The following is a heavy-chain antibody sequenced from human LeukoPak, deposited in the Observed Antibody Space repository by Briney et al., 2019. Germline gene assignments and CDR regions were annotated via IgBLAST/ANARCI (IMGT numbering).Heavy chain of an antibody. CDR2: ISGSGGST. V-gene: IGHV3-23*01. CDR3: AKDLVWFGEFPLGAFDI. D-gene: IGHD3-10*01. CDR1: GFTFSSYA. Sequence: GGSLRLSCAASGFTFSSYAMSWVRQAPGKGLEWVSAISGSGGSTYYADSVKGRFTISRDNSKNTLYLQMNSLRAEDTAVYYCAKDLVWFGEFPLGAFDIWGQGTMVTVSS. J-gene: IGHJ3*02.